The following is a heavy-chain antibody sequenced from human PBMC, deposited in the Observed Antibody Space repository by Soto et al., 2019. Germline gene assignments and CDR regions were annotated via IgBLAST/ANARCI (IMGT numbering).Heavy chain of an antibody. CDR3: VKRIAAAGYYYYYGMDV. Sequence: PGGSLRLSCAASGFTFSSYAMSWVRQAPGKGLEWVSAVSGSGGSTYYADSVKGRFTVSRDNSKNTLSLQMNSLRAEDTAVYYCVKRIAAAGYYYYYGMDVWGQGTTVTVSS. CDR1: GFTFSSYA. V-gene: IGHV3-23*01. D-gene: IGHD6-13*01. CDR2: VSGSGGST. J-gene: IGHJ6*02.